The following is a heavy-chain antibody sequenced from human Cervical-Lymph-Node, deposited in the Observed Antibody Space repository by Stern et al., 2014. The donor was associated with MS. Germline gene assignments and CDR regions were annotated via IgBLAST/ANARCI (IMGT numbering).Heavy chain of an antibody. CDR3: ARDMELLTNYYYYGMDV. CDR1: GYTFTSYG. CDR2: ISAYNGNT. D-gene: IGHD1-7*01. V-gene: IGHV1-18*01. J-gene: IGHJ6*02. Sequence: QVQLVQSGAEVKKPGASVKVSCKASGYTFTSYGISWVRQAPGQGLEWMGWISAYNGNTNYAQKLQGRVTMTTDTSTSTAYMELRSLRSDDTAVYYCARDMELLTNYYYYGMDVWGQGTTVTVSS.